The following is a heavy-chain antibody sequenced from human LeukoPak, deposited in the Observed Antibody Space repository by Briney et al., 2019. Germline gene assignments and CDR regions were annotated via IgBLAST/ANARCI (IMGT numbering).Heavy chain of an antibody. CDR2: ISAYNGNT. Sequence: ASVKVSCKASGYTFTSYGISWVRQAPGQGLEWMGWISAYNGNTNYAQKFQGRVTITTDESTSTAYMELSSLRSEDTAVYYCAISRSYCSSTSCYPINPKLWAYYYYYMDVWGKGTTVTVSS. J-gene: IGHJ6*03. V-gene: IGHV1-18*01. CDR3: AISRSYCSSTSCYPINPKLWAYYYYYMDV. CDR1: GYTFTSYG. D-gene: IGHD2-2*01.